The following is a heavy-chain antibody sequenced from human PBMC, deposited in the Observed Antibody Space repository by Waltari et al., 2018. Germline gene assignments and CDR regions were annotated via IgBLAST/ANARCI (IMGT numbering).Heavy chain of an antibody. CDR1: GFTFSSYS. D-gene: IGHD6-19*01. CDR3: ARRYSSGFDY. Sequence: EVQLVESGGGLVQPGGSLRLSCAASGFTFSSYSMNWVRQAPGKGLGWVSYISRSSGTIYYADSVKGRFTISRDNAKNSLYLQMNSLRAEDTAVYYCARRYSSGFDYWGQGTLVTVSS. V-gene: IGHV3-48*04. CDR2: ISRSSGTI. J-gene: IGHJ4*02.